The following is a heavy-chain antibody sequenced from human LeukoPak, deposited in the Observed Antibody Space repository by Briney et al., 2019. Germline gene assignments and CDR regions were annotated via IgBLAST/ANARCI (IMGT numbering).Heavy chain of an antibody. CDR3: ARGEYVVRGAYGYFDL. Sequence: SVKVSCKASGGTFSSYVISWVRQAPGQGLEWMGKIIPMFGIANCAQKFQGRVTITADKSTSTVYMELSSLRSEDTAVHYCARGEYVVRGAYGYFDLWGRGTLVTVSS. CDR1: GGTFSSYV. V-gene: IGHV1-69*04. J-gene: IGHJ2*01. CDR2: IIPMFGIA. D-gene: IGHD3-10*01.